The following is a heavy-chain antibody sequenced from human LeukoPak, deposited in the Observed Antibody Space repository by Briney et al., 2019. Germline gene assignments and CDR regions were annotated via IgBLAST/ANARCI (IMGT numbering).Heavy chain of an antibody. CDR3: AKSGSYFDFDY. V-gene: IGHV3-7*01. CDR2: IDQDGDEK. D-gene: IGHD1-26*01. CDR1: GLTFSSSW. J-gene: IGHJ4*02. Sequence: GGSLRLSCTASGLTFSSSWMSWVRQAPGKGLEWVANIDQDGDEKYYVDSVKGGFTISRDNAKNSLYLQMNSLIPEDTAVYYCAKSGSYFDFDYWGQGTLVTVSS.